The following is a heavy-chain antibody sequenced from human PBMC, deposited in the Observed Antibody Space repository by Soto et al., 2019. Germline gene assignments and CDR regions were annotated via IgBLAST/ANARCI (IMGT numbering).Heavy chain of an antibody. CDR2: INPYNANT. Sequence: ASVKVSCKTSGYTFTNHGINWVRQAPGQGLEWMGWINPYNANTNYAQKLQGRVTMTTDTSTTTAYMDLRGLTSDDTAVYYCARDRVAGIWGDAFDIWGQVTVVTVSS. J-gene: IGHJ3*02. V-gene: IGHV1-18*04. CDR1: GYTFTNHG. D-gene: IGHD3-16*01. CDR3: ARDRVAGIWGDAFDI.